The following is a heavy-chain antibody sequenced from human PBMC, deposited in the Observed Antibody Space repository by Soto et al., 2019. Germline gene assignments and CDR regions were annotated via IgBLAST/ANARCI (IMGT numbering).Heavy chain of an antibody. Sequence: GGSLRLSCAASGFTFSSFGMHWVRQAPGKGLEWVSLIWYDGSKKSYGDSVKGRFTVSRDNSRNTVYLQMNSLRADDTAVYYCARDASYYSLWSGYYPSRNGMDVWGQGTTVTV. D-gene: IGHD3-3*01. V-gene: IGHV3-33*01. CDR2: IWYDGSKK. CDR1: GFTFSSFG. J-gene: IGHJ6*02. CDR3: ARDASYYSLWSGYYPSRNGMDV.